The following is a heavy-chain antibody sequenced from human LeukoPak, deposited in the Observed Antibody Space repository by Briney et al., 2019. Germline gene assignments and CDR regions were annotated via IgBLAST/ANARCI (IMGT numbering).Heavy chain of an antibody. CDR1: GFTFNSYA. D-gene: IGHD2-15*01. CDR2: INSDGSSA. J-gene: IGHJ4*02. CDR3: ASAYCSGGSCYPYYFDY. V-gene: IGHV3-74*01. Sequence: GGSLRLSCAASGFTFNSYAMHWVRQAPGKGLVWVSRINSDGSSANYADSVKGRFTISRDNAKNTLYLQMNSLRAEDTAVYYCASAYCSGGSCYPYYFDYWGQGTLVTASS.